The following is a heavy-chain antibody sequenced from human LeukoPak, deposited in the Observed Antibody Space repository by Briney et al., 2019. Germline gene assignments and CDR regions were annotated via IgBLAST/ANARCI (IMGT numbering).Heavy chain of an antibody. V-gene: IGHV4-4*07. Sequence: SETLSLTCTVSGGSVSSYYWSWIRQPAGKGLEWIGRIYTSGSTNYNPSLKSRVTMSVDTSKNQFSLKLSSVTAADTAVYYCARVQTSGSYFGAFDIWGQGTMVTVSS. D-gene: IGHD1-26*01. CDR1: GGSVSSYY. CDR2: IYTSGST. CDR3: ARVQTSGSYFGAFDI. J-gene: IGHJ3*02.